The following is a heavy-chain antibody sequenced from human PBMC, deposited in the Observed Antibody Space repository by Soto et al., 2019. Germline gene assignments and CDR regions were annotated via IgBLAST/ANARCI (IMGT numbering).Heavy chain of an antibody. D-gene: IGHD2-15*01. Sequence: QVQLGQSGAEVKKPGSSVKVSCKAPGGTFSSYAISWVRQAPGQGLEWMGGVIPIFCTANYAQKFQGRVTITADQTTSTGYMELSSLRSEDTAEYYCARSQGGSSSLDIYYYYYYGMDVWGQGTTVTVSS. J-gene: IGHJ6*02. V-gene: IGHV1-69*01. CDR2: VIPIFCTA. CDR3: ARSQGGSSSLDIYYYYYYGMDV. CDR1: GGTFSSYA.